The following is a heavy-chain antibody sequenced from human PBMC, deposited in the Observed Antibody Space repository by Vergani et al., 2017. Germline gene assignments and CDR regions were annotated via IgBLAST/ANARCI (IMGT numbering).Heavy chain of an antibody. D-gene: IGHD6-13*01. CDR2: ISSSSSYT. Sequence: QVQLVESGGGLVKPGGSLRLSCAASGFTFSDYYMSWIRQAPGKGLEWVSYISSSSSYTNYADSVKGRFTISRDNAKNSLYLQMNSLRAEDTAVYYCARESGGYSSSWYASDYYYYMDVWGKGTTVTVSS. V-gene: IGHV3-11*06. CDR1: GFTFSDYY. CDR3: ARESGGYSSSWYASDYYYYMDV. J-gene: IGHJ6*03.